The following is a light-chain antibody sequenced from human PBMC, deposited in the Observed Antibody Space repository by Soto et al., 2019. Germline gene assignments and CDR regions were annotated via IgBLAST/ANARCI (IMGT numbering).Light chain of an antibody. Sequence: SSELTQPPSVSVAPEKTATITCGGDNIGNKRVHWYRQKPGQAPVLVISYDSDRPSRIPERFSGANSGNTATLTISRVEAGDEADYYCQVWDIMTDNYVFGTGTKLTVL. CDR2: YDS. CDR1: NIGNKR. CDR3: QVWDIMTDNYV. J-gene: IGLJ1*01. V-gene: IGLV3-21*04.